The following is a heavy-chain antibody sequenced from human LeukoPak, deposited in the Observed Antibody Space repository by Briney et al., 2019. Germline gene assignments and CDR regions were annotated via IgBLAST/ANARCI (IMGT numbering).Heavy chain of an antibody. CDR1: GFTFSNSA. J-gene: IGHJ4*02. V-gene: IGHV3-23*01. CDR3: AKAKGGDYFDY. Sequence: PGGSLRLSCAASGFTFSNSAMSWVRQAPGKGLEWVSAISGGGVSTYYTDSVKGRFAISRDNAKNTLYLQMNSLRADDTAIYYCAKAKGGDYFDYWGQGTLVTVSS. CDR2: ISGGGVST. D-gene: IGHD3-16*01.